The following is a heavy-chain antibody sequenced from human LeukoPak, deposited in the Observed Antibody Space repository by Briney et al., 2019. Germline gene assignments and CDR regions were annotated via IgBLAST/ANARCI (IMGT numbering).Heavy chain of an antibody. CDR3: ARAPHLDYGDYEAAFGI. J-gene: IGHJ3*02. D-gene: IGHD4-17*01. Sequence: PSETLSLTCAVYGGSFSGYYWSWIRQPPGKGLEWIGEINHSGSTNYNPSLKSRVTISVDTSKNQFSLKLSFVTAADTAVYYCARAPHLDYGDYEAAFGIWGQGTMVTVSS. V-gene: IGHV4-34*01. CDR1: GGSFSGYY. CDR2: INHSGST.